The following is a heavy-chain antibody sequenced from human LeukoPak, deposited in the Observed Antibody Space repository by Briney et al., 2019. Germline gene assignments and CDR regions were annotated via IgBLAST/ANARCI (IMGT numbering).Heavy chain of an antibody. CDR3: ARDRLLEDRDYSYYYYMDV. Sequence: GGSLRLSCAASGFTFSSYNMNWVRQAPGKGLEWVSSITSDSRYMYYADSVKGRFTISRDNAKNSLYLQMNSLRAEDTAVYHCARDRLLEDRDYSYYYYMDVWGKGTTVTVSS. CDR2: ITSDSRYM. D-gene: IGHD1-1*01. V-gene: IGHV3-21*01. J-gene: IGHJ6*03. CDR1: GFTFSSYN.